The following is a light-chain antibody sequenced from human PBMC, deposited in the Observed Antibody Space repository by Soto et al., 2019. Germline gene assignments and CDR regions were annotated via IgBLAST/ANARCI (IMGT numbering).Light chain of an antibody. V-gene: IGKV3-20*01. CDR1: QSVSSSY. CDR3: QQYGSSPRT. J-gene: IGKJ1*01. CDR2: GAS. Sequence: EIVLTQSPGTLSLSPGERATLSCRASQSVSSSYLAWYQQKPGQAPRLLIYGASSRATGIPDRFSGSGSGTDFTLTISRPEPEDFAVYYCQQYGSSPRTFGQGTKVDLK.